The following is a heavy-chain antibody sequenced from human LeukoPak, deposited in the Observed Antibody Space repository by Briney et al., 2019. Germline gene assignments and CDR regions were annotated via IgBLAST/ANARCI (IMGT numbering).Heavy chain of an antibody. CDR3: ARGLTYYDTLTGYYAPGGRAFDI. J-gene: IGHJ3*02. CDR2: MNPNSGNT. V-gene: IGHV1-8*03. Sequence: ASEKVSCKASGYTVTNYDINWVRQAPGEGLEWIGWMNPNSGNTGYAQKFQGRVTITRSTSISTAYMELSSLRSEDTAVYYCARGLTYYDTLTGYYAPGGRAFDIWGQGTMVTVSS. D-gene: IGHD3-9*01. CDR1: GYTVTNYD.